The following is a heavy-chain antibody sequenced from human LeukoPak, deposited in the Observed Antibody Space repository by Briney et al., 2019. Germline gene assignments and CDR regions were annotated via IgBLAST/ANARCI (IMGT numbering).Heavy chain of an antibody. CDR2: ISDSGGRT. Sequence: GGSLRLSCAASGFPSSNYAMTWVRQAPGKGLERVSGISDSGGRTYYAGSVKGRFTISRDNSKNMPYLQMNSLRVEDTALYYCAKGLGTSGYHDYWGQGTLVTVSS. D-gene: IGHD3-22*01. J-gene: IGHJ4*02. CDR3: AKGLGTSGYHDY. CDR1: GFPSSNYA. V-gene: IGHV3-23*01.